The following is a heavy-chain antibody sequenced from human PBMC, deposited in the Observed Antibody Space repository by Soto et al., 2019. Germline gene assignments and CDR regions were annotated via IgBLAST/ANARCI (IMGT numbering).Heavy chain of an antibody. D-gene: IGHD6-13*01. CDR3: GRGPSPRAPAGGTPYYYAMDV. V-gene: IGHV1-8*02. J-gene: IGHJ6*02. CDR1: GYDFTAYD. Sequence: SVKVSCKASGYDFTAYDINWVRQASGQGLEWMGWMNPINGATGSARRFQGRVSMTRNTATGTAYLELTSLRSDDSAVYYCGRGPSPRAPAGGTPYYYAMDVWGQGTTVTVSS. CDR2: MNPINGAT.